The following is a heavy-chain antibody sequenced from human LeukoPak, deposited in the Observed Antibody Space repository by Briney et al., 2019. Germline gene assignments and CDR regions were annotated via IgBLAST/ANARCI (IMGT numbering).Heavy chain of an antibody. CDR3: AKGYSSSWPFDP. J-gene: IGHJ5*02. V-gene: IGHV3-30*02. Sequence: GGSLRLSCAASGFTFSSYGMHWVRQAPGKGLEWVAFIRYDGSNKYYADSVKGRFTISRDNSKNTLYLQMNSLRAEDTAVYYCAKGYSSSWPFDPWGQGTLVTVSS. CDR2: IRYDGSNK. CDR1: GFTFSSYG. D-gene: IGHD6-13*01.